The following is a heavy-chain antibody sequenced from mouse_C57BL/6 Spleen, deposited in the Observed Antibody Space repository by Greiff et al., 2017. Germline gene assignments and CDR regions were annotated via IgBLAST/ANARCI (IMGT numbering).Heavy chain of an antibody. V-gene: IGHV1-50*01. CDR3: ARKGTGEAY. CDR1: GYTFTSYW. Sequence: QVQLQQPGAELVKPGASVKLSCKASGYTFTSYWMQWVKQRPGQGLEWIGEIDPSDSYTNYNQKFKGKATLTVDTSSSTAYMQLSSLTSEDSAVYYCARKGTGEAYWGQGTLVTVSA. D-gene: IGHD4-1*01. CDR2: IDPSDSYT. J-gene: IGHJ3*01.